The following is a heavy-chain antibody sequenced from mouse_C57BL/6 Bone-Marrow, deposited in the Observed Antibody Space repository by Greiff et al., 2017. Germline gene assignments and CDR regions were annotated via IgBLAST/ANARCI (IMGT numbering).Heavy chain of an antibody. CDR2: IYPGDGDT. J-gene: IGHJ3*01. CDR3: ASEGLTGPWFAY. D-gene: IGHD4-1*01. CDR1: GYAFSSSW. V-gene: IGHV1-82*01. Sequence: QVQLKESGPELVKPGASVKISCKASGYAFSSSWMNWVKQRPGKGLEWIGRIYPGDGDTNYNGKFKGKATLTADKSSSTAYMQLSSLTSEDSAVYCCASEGLTGPWFAYWGQGTLVTVAA.